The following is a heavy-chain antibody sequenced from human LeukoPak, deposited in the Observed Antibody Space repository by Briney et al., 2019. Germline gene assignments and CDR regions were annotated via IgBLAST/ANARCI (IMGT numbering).Heavy chain of an antibody. CDR2: IYGGGDT. V-gene: IGHV3-53*01. D-gene: IGHD3-9*01. Sequence: PGGSLRLSCAASGFTVTDNYMNWVRQSSGKGLEWVSVIYGGGDTNYADSVKGRFTISRDNSKNTLYLQMNSLRAEDTAVYYCARPYYDSLGPVFDYWGQGTLVTVSS. CDR1: GFTVTDNY. J-gene: IGHJ4*02. CDR3: ARPYYDSLGPVFDY.